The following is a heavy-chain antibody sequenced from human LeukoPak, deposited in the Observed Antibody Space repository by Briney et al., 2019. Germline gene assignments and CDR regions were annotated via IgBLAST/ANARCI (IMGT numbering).Heavy chain of an antibody. J-gene: IGHJ4*02. CDR3: ARDKARPSSTPVGW. CDR2: INPNSGGT. D-gene: IGHD2-2*01. CDR1: GYAFTGYY. Sequence: ASVKVSCEASGYAFTGYYMHWVRQAPGQGLEWMGWINPNSGGTNYAQKFQGRVTMTRDTYISTAYMELSRLRSDDTAVYYCARDKARPSSTPVGWWGQGTLVTVSS. V-gene: IGHV1-2*02.